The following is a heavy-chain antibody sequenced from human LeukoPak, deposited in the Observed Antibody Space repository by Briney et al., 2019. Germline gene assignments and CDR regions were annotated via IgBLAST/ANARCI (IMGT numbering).Heavy chain of an antibody. CDR2: IYYSGST. CDR1: GGSISSSSYY. V-gene: IGHV4-39*07. D-gene: IGHD1-7*01. CDR3: ARVGGNWNYGEDYYYYMDV. J-gene: IGHJ6*03. Sequence: SETLSLTCTVSGGSISSSSYYWGWIRQPPGKGLEWIGSIYYSGSTYYNPSLKSRVTISVDTSKIQFSLKLSSVTAADTAVYYCARVGGNWNYGEDYYYYMDVWGKGTTVTVSS.